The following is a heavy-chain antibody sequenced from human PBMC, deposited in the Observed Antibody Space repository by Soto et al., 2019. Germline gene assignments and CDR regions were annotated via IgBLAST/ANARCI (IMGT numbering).Heavy chain of an antibody. CDR3: ARNSIEYSSSLPFDY. V-gene: IGHV3-21*01. CDR1: GFTFSSYS. Sequence: GGSLRLSCAASGFTFSSYSMNWVRQAPGKGLEWVSSISSSSSYIYYADSVKGRFTISRDNAKNSLYLQMNSLRAEDTAVYYCARNSIEYSSSLPFDYWGQGTLVTVSS. D-gene: IGHD6-6*01. J-gene: IGHJ4*02. CDR2: ISSSSSYI.